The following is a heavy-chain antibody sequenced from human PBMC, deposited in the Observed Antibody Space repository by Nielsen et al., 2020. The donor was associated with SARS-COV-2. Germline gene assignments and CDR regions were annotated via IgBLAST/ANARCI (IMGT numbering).Heavy chain of an antibody. J-gene: IGHJ4*02. CDR1: GGTFSSYA. CDR2: IIPIFGTA. D-gene: IGHD6-19*01. V-gene: IGHV1-69*06. CDR3: ARVAVAGKYYFDY. Sequence: SVKVSCKASGGTFSSYAISWVRQAPGQGLEWMGGIIPIFGTANYAQKFQGRVTITADKSTSTAYMELSSLRSEDTAVYYCARVAVAGKYYFDYWGQGTLVTVSS.